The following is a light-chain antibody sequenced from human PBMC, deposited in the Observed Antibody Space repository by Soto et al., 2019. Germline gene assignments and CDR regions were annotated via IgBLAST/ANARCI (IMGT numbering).Light chain of an antibody. Sequence: DIVMTQSPLSLPVTPGEPASISCRSSQSLVYSDGNIFLNWFHQRPGQPPRRLIYRVSNRDPGVPDRFSGSGSDTDFTLKISRVEAEDVGIYYCMQGTHWPWTLCLGTKVDIK. V-gene: IGKV2-30*01. CDR2: RVS. CDR3: MQGTHWPWT. CDR1: QSLVYSDGNIF. J-gene: IGKJ1*01.